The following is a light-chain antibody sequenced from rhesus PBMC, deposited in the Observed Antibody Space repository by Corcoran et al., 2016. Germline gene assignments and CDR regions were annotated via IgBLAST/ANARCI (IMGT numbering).Light chain of an antibody. CDR2: GAS. V-gene: IGKV3-53*01. CDR1: QSVSSY. CDR3: QKYSSSPLT. Sequence: QVILTQSPATLSLSPGERATLSCRASQSVSSYLAWYQQKPGQAPMLLIYGASSRATGIPDRFSGSVSGTEFTLTISSLEPEDFAVYYCQKYSSSPLTFGGGTKVEIK. J-gene: IGKJ4*01.